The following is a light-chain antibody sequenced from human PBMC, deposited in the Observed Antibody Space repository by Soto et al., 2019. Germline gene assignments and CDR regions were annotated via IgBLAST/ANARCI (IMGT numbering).Light chain of an antibody. V-gene: IGKV4-1*01. CDR1: QSVLYNSNDRNY. J-gene: IGKJ1*01. CDR2: WAS. Sequence: DIGMTQSPDSLAVSLGERATINCKSSQSVLYNSNDRNYLAWFQQKPGQPPKLLIYWASTRESGVPDRFSGSGSGTEFTLTISSLQAEDVAFYYCQQYYTTPWTFGQGTKVEIK. CDR3: QQYYTTPWT.